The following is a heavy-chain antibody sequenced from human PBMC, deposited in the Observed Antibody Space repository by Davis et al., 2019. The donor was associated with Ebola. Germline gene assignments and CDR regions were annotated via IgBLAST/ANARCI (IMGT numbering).Heavy chain of an antibody. V-gene: IGHV3-11*01. Sequence: GGSLRLSCAASGFTFSDYYMSWIRQAPGKGLEWVSYISSSGSTIYYADSVKGRFTISRDNAKNSLYLQMNSLRAEDTAVYYCARESQRYFDWFPASNWGQGTLVTVSS. D-gene: IGHD3-9*01. J-gene: IGHJ4*02. CDR3: ARESQRYFDWFPASN. CDR1: GFTFSDYY. CDR2: ISSSGSTI.